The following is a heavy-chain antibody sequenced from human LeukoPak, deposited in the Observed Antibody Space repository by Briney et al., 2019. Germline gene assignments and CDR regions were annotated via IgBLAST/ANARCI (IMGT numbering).Heavy chain of an antibody. CDR1: GGSLSSGGYS. CDR3: ARARGPNWFDP. Sequence: PSETLSLTCAVSGGSLSSGGYSWSWLRQPPGTGLEWIGYIYHSGSTYYNPSLKSRVTISVDRSKNQFSLKLSSVTAADTAVYYCARARGPNWFDPWGQGTLVTVSS. D-gene: IGHD3/OR15-3a*01. V-gene: IGHV4-30-2*01. J-gene: IGHJ5*02. CDR2: IYHSGST.